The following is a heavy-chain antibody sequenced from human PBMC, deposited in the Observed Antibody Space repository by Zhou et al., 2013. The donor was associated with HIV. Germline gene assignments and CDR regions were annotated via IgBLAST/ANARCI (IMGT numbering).Heavy chain of an antibody. Sequence: QVQLVQSGAEVKKPGSSVKVSCKASGGTFSSYAISWVRQAPGQGLEWMGRIIPILGIANYAQKFQGRVTITADKSTSTAYMELSSLRSEDTAVYYCARDDGEQQLADYWGQGNPGSPSPQ. CDR1: GGTFSSYA. D-gene: IGHD6-13*01. J-gene: IGHJ4*02. CDR2: IIPILGIA. V-gene: IGHV1-69*04. CDR3: ARDDGEQQLADY.